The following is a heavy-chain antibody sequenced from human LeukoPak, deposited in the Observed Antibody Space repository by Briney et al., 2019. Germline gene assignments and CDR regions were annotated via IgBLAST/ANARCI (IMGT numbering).Heavy chain of an antibody. CDR3: ARDSVDTIFGIPRYCWFDP. J-gene: IGHJ5*02. V-gene: IGHV1-2*02. D-gene: IGHD3-3*01. CDR1: GYTFTTYG. Sequence: ASVKVSCKASGYTFTTYGISWVRQAPGQGLEWMGWINPNSGGTNYAQKFQGRVTMTRDTSISTAYMELSRLRSDDTAVYYCARDSVDTIFGIPRYCWFDPWGQGTLVTVSS. CDR2: INPNSGGT.